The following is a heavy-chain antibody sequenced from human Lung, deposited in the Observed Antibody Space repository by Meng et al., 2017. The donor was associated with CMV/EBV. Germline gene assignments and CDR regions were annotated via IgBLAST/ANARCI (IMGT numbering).Heavy chain of an antibody. CDR2: MNPNSGET. Sequence: QVQLVQSGAEVKKPGASVKVACKASGYTFTDYAINWVRQAPGQGLEWLGWMNPNSGETDYAQSFQGRVAMTTNTAIITAYMELWSLRSEDTAVYFCARDLAGTFAAYSLFDYWGQGTLVTVSS. D-gene: IGHD2-21*01. CDR3: ARDLAGTFAAYSLFDY. V-gene: IGHV1-8*01. CDR1: GYTFTDYA. J-gene: IGHJ4*02.